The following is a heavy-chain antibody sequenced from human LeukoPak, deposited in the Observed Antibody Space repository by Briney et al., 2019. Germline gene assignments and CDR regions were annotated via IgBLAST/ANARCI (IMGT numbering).Heavy chain of an antibody. CDR1: GYTFTSDD. CDR3: ARSNTGASGFDY. CDR2: MNPNSGNS. D-gene: IGHD5-18*01. J-gene: IGHJ4*02. Sequence: ASVKVSCKASGYTFTSDDINWVRRATGHGLEWMGWMNPNSGNSGSAQRFQGRVTMTRNTSISTAYMELSSLISGHTAVYLCARSNTGASGFDYWGQGTLVTVSS. V-gene: IGHV1-8*01.